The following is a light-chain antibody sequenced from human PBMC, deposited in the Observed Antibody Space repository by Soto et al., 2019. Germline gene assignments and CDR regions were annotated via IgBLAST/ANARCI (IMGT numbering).Light chain of an antibody. J-gene: IGKJ4*01. CDR2: AAS. CDR3: QQYNSYPVT. V-gene: IGKV1-9*01. Sequence: DIHMTQSPSSLSVSVGDRVTITCRTSQGISSYLAWYQQKPGKAPKLLIYAASTLQSGVPSRFSGSGSGTECTLTLSSLQTEDGSTYYGQQYNSYPVTFGGGTKVDIK. CDR1: QGISSY.